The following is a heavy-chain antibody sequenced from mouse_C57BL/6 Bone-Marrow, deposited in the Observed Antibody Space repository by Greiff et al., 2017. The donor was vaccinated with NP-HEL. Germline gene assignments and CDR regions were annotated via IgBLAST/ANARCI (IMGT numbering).Heavy chain of an antibody. D-gene: IGHD1-1*01. CDR1: GYTFTSYW. Sequence: QVQLQQPGAELVKPGASVKLSCKASGYTFTSYWMHWVKQRPGQGLEWIGMIHPNSGSTNYNEKFKSQATLTVDKSSSTAYMQLSSLTSEDSAVYYCARDYYGSSDWYFDVWGTGTTVTVSS. V-gene: IGHV1-64*01. J-gene: IGHJ1*03. CDR3: ARDYYGSSDWYFDV. CDR2: IHPNSGST.